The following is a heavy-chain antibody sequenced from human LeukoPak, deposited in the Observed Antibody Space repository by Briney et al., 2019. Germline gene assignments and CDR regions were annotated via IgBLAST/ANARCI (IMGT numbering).Heavy chain of an antibody. CDR2: IYPGDSDT. D-gene: IGHD3-3*01. CDR3: ARAIDDDFWSGYSDYFDY. CDR1: GYSFTSYW. J-gene: IGHJ4*02. Sequence: GESLKISCKGSGYSFTSYWIGWVRQMPGKGLEWMGIIYPGDSDTRYSPSFQGQVTISADKSISTAYLQWSSLKASDTAMYYCARAIDDDFWSGYSDYFDYWGQGTLVTVSS. V-gene: IGHV5-51*01.